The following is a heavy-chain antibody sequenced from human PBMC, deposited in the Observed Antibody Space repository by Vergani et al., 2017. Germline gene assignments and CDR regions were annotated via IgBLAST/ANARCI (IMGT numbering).Heavy chain of an antibody. CDR1: GYTFSNYY. Sequence: QVQVVQSGAELKKSGASVKVSCKTSGYTFSNYYMHWVRQAPGQGLEWMGIINPSGGHTNSAQKFQGRVTMTRDTSTSTVYMELSSLRSEDTAIYYCARGDYGILTGYRYWGQGTLVTVSA. CDR3: ARGDYGILTGYRY. J-gene: IGHJ4*02. V-gene: IGHV1-46*03. CDR2: INPSGGHT. D-gene: IGHD3-9*01.